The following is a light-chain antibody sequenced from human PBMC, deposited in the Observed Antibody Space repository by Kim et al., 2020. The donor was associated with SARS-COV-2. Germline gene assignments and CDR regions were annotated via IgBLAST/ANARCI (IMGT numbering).Light chain of an antibody. CDR3: MQSTQFPWT. Sequence: DIVMTQTPLSSPVTLGQPASISCRSSQGLVHSDGDTYLNWLQQRPGQSPRLLIYKISKRFSGVPDRFSGSGAGTDFTLKISRVGAEDVGVYYCMQSTQFPWTFGQGTKVDIK. CDR1: QGLVHSDGDTY. V-gene: IGKV2-24*01. J-gene: IGKJ1*01. CDR2: KIS.